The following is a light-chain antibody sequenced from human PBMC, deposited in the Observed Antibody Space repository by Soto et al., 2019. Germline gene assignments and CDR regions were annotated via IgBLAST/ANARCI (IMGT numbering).Light chain of an antibody. CDR3: LQVNSFPLS. CDR1: QGIISY. CDR2: AAS. Sequence: QLSQSPAAVSASVGDRVTINCRASQGIISYLAWYQQKPGKAPKFLIYAASTLQSGVPSRFTGSGSGTDFTLTITSLQPEDFAPYYCLQVNSFPLSFGG. J-gene: IGKJ4*01. V-gene: IGKV1-9*01.